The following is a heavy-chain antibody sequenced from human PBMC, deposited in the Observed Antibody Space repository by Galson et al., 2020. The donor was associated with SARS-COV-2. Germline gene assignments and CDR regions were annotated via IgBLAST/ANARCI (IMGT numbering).Heavy chain of an antibody. CDR3: AKVNSGYVNDRYYYYGMDV. D-gene: IGHD5-12*01. V-gene: IGHV3-23*01. CDR2: ISGSGGST. CDR1: GFTFSSYA. J-gene: IGHJ6*02. Sequence: GGSLRLSCAASGFTFSSYAMSWVRQAPGKGLEWVSAISGSGGSTYYADSVKGRFTISRDNSKNTLYLQMNSLRAEDTAVYYCAKVNSGYVNDRYYYYGMDVWGQGTTVTVSS.